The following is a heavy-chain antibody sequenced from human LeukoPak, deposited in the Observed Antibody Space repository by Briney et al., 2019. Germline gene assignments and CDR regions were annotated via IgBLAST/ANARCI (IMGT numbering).Heavy chain of an antibody. V-gene: IGHV4-31*03. D-gene: IGHD6-13*01. CDR3: ARSDATGTLVSY. Sequence: SQTLSLTCTVSGGSISSGGYYWSWIRQHPGKGLEWIGYIYYSGTTYYNPSLKSRVTISVDTSKNQFSLKLISVTAADTAVYYCARSDATGTLVSYWGQGTLVTVS. J-gene: IGHJ4*02. CDR2: IYYSGTT. CDR1: GGSISSGGYY.